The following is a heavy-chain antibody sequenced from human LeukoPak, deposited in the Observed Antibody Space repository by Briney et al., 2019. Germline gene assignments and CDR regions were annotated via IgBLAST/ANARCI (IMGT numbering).Heavy chain of an antibody. D-gene: IGHD2-2*02. CDR3: ARSQGLYGAADY. Sequence: RESLKISCNSSGYIYTSYWIGWVRQMPGKGLEWMGIVYPGDSDTRYSPSFQGHVTISADKSINTAYLQWSGLQASDNAIYFCARSQGLYGAADYWGQGTLV. V-gene: IGHV5-51*01. CDR2: VYPGDSDT. CDR1: GYIYTSYW. J-gene: IGHJ4*02.